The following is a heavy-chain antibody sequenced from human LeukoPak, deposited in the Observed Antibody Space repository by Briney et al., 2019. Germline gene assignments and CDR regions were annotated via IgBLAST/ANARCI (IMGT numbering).Heavy chain of an antibody. CDR2: ISSSSSYI. V-gene: IGHV3-21*01. D-gene: IGHD6-13*01. Sequence: GGSLRLSCAASGFSFSTYSMNWVRQAPGKGLEWVSSISSSSSYIYYADSVKGRFTISRDNAKNSLYLQMNRLRAEDTAVYYCARAEGDSSSWYGYWGQGTLVTVSS. CDR1: GFSFSTYS. J-gene: IGHJ4*02. CDR3: ARAEGDSSSWYGY.